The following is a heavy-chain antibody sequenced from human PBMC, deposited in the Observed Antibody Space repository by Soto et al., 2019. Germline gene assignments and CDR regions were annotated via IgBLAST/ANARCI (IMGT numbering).Heavy chain of an antibody. CDR1: GYTFTSYG. CDR2: ISAYNGNT. V-gene: IGHV1-18*04. Sequence: QVQLVQSGAEVKKPGASVKVSCKASGYTFTSYGISWVRQAPGQGLEWMGWISAYNGNTNYAQKLQGRVTMTTDTSTSTAYMELRSLRSDDTAVYYCARAQDIVVVPAAHPYYYYGMDVWGQGTTVTVSS. CDR3: ARAQDIVVVPAAHPYYYYGMDV. J-gene: IGHJ6*02. D-gene: IGHD2-2*01.